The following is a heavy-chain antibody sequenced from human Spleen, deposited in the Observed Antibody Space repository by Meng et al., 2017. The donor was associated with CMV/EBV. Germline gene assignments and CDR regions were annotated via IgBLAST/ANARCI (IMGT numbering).Heavy chain of an antibody. CDR3: AREMWEDTAMVFDY. CDR1: GFTFSSYW. V-gene: IGHV3-7*01. J-gene: IGHJ4*02. D-gene: IGHD5-18*01. Sequence: GESLKISCAASGFTFSSYWMSWVRQAPGKGLEWVANIKQDGSEKYYVDSVKGRFTISRDNAKNSLYLQMNSLRAEDTAVYYCAREMWEDTAMVFDYWGQGTLVTVSS. CDR2: IKQDGSEK.